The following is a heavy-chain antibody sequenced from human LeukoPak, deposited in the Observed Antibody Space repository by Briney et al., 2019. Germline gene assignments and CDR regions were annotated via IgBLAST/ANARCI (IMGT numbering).Heavy chain of an antibody. CDR1: GFTFSSHS. CDR2: ITPSGFTV. CDR3: ARDGAFTGPHWWFDL. Sequence: GGSLGLSCAASGFTFSSHSMNWVRQAPGKGLEWLSYITPSGFTVYSDSVQGRFTISRDSAKNSVYLQMNSLTAEDTAMYYCARDGAFTGPHWWFDLWGRGTLVTVSS. J-gene: IGHJ2*01. V-gene: IGHV3-48*04. D-gene: IGHD2-8*02.